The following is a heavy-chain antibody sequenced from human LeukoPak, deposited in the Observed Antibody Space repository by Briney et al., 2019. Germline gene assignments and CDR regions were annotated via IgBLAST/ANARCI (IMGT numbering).Heavy chain of an antibody. V-gene: IGHV3-21*01. D-gene: IGHD6-13*01. CDR3: ARVSSSSWQLDC. CDR1: GFTFSSYS. J-gene: IGHJ4*02. Sequence: GGSLRLSCAASGFTFSSYSMNWVRQAPGKGLEWVSSISSSSSYIYYADSVKGRFTISRDNAKNSLYLQMNSLRAEDTAVYYCARVSSSSWQLDCWGQGTLVTVSS. CDR2: ISSSSSYI.